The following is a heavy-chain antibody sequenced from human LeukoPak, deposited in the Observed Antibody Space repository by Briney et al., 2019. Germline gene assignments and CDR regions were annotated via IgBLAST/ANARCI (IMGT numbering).Heavy chain of an antibody. J-gene: IGHJ4*02. Sequence: PGGSPRLSFAAPGFTFSSYAMHRLRQAPGKGLEWVAVISYDGSNKYYADSVKGRFTISRDNSKNTLYLQMNSLRAEDTAVYYCARVPRGSSGWYFDYWGQGTLVPVSS. D-gene: IGHD6-19*01. CDR1: GFTFSSYA. CDR3: ARVPRGSSGWYFDY. V-gene: IGHV3-30-3*01. CDR2: ISYDGSNK.